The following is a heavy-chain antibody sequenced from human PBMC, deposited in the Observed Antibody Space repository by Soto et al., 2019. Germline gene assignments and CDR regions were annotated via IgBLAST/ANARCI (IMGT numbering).Heavy chain of an antibody. V-gene: IGHV4-30-2*01. J-gene: IGHJ4*02. Sequence: QLQLQESGSGLVKPSQTLSLTCAVSGGSISSGGYSWGWIRQPPGKGLEWIGYIYHSGTYYNPSLKSRVTISVDRSKNQFSLKLSSVSAADTAVYYCARGGKTVTTLDYWGQGTLVTVSS. D-gene: IGHD4-17*01. CDR1: GGSISSGGYS. CDR2: IYHSGT. CDR3: ARGGKTVTTLDY.